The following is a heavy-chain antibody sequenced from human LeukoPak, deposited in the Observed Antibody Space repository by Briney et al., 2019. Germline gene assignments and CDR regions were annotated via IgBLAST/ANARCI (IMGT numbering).Heavy chain of an antibody. CDR3: ARDSPYGDFFVY. V-gene: IGHV3-21*01. Sequence: GGSLRLSCAASGFTFSSYSMNWVRQAPGKGLEWVSSISSSSSYIYYADSVKGRFTISRDNAKNSLYLQMNSLRAEDTAVYYCARDSPYGDFFVYWGQGTLVTVSS. CDR1: GFTFSSYS. J-gene: IGHJ4*02. D-gene: IGHD4-17*01. CDR2: ISSSSSYI.